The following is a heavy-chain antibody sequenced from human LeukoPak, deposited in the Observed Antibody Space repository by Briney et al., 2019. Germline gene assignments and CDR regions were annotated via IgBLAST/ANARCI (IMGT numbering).Heavy chain of an antibody. V-gene: IGHV4-59*08. Sequence: SETLSLTCTVSGGSINGYYWSWIRQPPGKGPEWIGYIYYSGSTNYNPSLKSRVTISVDTSKNQFSLKLCSVTAADTAVYYCARHLSWAAFDIWGQGTMVTVSS. CDR2: IYYSGST. CDR1: GGSINGYY. CDR3: ARHLSWAAFDI. J-gene: IGHJ3*02. D-gene: IGHD3-16*02.